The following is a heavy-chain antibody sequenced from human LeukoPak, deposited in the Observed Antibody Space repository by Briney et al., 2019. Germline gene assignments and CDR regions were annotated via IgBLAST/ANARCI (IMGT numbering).Heavy chain of an antibody. J-gene: IGHJ6*03. CDR3: AREXVATITXXYYYYXMXV. CDR1: GDSVSSNSAA. D-gene: IGHD5-12*01. CDR2: TYYRSKWYN. Sequence: SQTLSLTCAISGDSVSSNSAAWNRIRQSPSRGLEWLGRTYYRSKWYNDYAVSVKSRITINPDTSKNQFSLQLNYVNPEDTAVYXCAREXVATITXXYYYYXMXVWGKGXTVTVS. V-gene: IGHV6-1*01.